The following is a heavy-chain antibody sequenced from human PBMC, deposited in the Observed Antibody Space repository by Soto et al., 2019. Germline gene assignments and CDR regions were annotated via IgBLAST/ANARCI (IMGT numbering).Heavy chain of an antibody. CDR2: ISYDGSNK. V-gene: IGHV3-30-3*01. J-gene: IGHJ4*02. Sequence: PGGSLRLSCAASGFTFSSYAMHWVRQAPGKGLEWVAVISYDGSNKYYADSVKGRFTISRDNSKNTLYLQMNSLRAEDTAVYYCASMSLTETFDYWGQGTLVTVSS. D-gene: IGHD3-10*02. CDR1: GFTFSSYA. CDR3: ASMSLTETFDY.